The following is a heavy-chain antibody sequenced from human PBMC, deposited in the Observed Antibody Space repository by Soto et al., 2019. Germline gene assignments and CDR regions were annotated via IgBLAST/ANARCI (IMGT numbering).Heavy chain of an antibody. D-gene: IGHD2-8*01. V-gene: IGHV4-39*01. Sequence: LSLTCTVSGGSISSSNYYWGWIRQPPGKGLEWIGSIYYSGSTYYNPSLKSRVTISVDTSKNQFSLKLSSVTAADTAVYYCARLGYCTNGVCFNVFDYWGQGTLVTVSS. J-gene: IGHJ4*02. CDR3: ARLGYCTNGVCFNVFDY. CDR2: IYYSGST. CDR1: GGSISSSNYY.